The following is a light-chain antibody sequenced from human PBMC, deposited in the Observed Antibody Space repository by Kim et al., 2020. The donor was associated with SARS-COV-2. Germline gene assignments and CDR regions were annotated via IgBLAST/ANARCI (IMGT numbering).Light chain of an antibody. V-gene: IGKV1-5*03. CDR3: QQYNSYS. Sequence: TPSAAVGVRVTITCRASHSITCWLAWYQQKPGTAPKILIYKALSLESGVPSRFSGSGSGSEFTLTISRLQPDDFATYYCQQYNSYSFGQGTKLEI. CDR1: HSITCW. J-gene: IGKJ2*03. CDR2: KAL.